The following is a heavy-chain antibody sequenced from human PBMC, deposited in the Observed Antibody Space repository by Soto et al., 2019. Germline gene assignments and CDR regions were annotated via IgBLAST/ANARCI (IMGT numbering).Heavy chain of an antibody. J-gene: IGHJ4*02. CDR2: INPSGGST. Sequence: GASVKVSCKASGYAFTSYYIHWVRQAPLQVLEWMVIINPSGGSTSYAQKFQGRVTMTRDTSTSTVYMQLSSLRSEDTAVYYCARATKRDCSGGSCYRYYFEYWGQGTMVTLSS. V-gene: IGHV1-46*03. CDR3: ARATKRDCSGGSCYRYYFEY. D-gene: IGHD2-15*01. CDR1: GYAFTSYY.